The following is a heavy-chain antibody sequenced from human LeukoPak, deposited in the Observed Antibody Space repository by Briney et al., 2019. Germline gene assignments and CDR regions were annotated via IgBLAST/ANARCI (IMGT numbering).Heavy chain of an antibody. Sequence: SVKVSCKASGGTFSSYTISWVRQAPGQGLEWMGRIIPILGIANYAQKFQGRVTITADKSTSTAYMELSSLRSEDTAVYYCARYVVVPAANQGGNWFGPWGQGTLVTVSS. CDR1: GGTFSSYT. CDR2: IIPILGIA. V-gene: IGHV1-69*02. D-gene: IGHD2-2*01. J-gene: IGHJ5*02. CDR3: ARYVVVPAANQGGNWFGP.